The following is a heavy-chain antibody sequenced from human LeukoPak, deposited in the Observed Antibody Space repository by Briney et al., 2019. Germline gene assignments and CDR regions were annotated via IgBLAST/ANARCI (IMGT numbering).Heavy chain of an antibody. CDR3: ARYAAVPAYYYYYYYMDV. J-gene: IGHJ6*03. D-gene: IGHD6-13*01. CDR2: MYYSGST. V-gene: IGHV4-39*01. CDR1: GGSISSSSYY. Sequence: SETLSLTCTVSGGSISSSSYYWGWIRQPPGKGLEWIGSMYYSGSTYYNPSLKSRVTISVDTSKNQFSLNLSSVTAADTAVYYCARYAAVPAYYYYYYYMDVWGKGTTVTISS.